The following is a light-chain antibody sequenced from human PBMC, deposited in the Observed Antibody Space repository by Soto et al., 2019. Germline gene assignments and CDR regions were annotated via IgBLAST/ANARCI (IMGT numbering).Light chain of an antibody. CDR3: QSYDSSLSVLYV. J-gene: IGLJ1*01. CDR1: SSNIGAGYD. Sequence: QSVLTQPHSVSGATGQRVTISCTGSSSNIGAGYDVHWYQQLPGTAPKLPIYGNSNRPSGVPDRFSGSKSGTSASLAITGLQAEDEADYCCQSYDSSLSVLYVFGTGTKLTVL. V-gene: IGLV1-40*01. CDR2: GNS.